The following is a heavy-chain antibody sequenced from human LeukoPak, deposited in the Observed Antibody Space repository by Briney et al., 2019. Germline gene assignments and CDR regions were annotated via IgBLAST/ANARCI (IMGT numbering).Heavy chain of an antibody. J-gene: IGHJ4*02. D-gene: IGHD2-2*02. CDR2: IYPGDSDT. Sequence: GASLKISCNGSGYLFTSYWIGRVRQLPGKRLERMGIIYPGDSDTRYSPSFQGQVTISADKSISTAYLQWSSLKASDTAMYYCARRRYCSSTSCYRGWYFDYWGQGTLVTVSS. V-gene: IGHV5-51*01. CDR1: GYLFTSYW. CDR3: ARRRYCSSTSCYRGWYFDY.